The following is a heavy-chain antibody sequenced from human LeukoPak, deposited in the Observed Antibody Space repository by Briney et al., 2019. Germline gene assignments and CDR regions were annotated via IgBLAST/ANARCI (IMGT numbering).Heavy chain of an antibody. V-gene: IGHV3-13*01. J-gene: IGHJ4*02. D-gene: IGHD3-10*01. Sequence: GGSLRLSCAASGFTFSSYDMHWVRQATGKGLEWVSAIGTGGDTYYPGSVKGRFTISRDNAKNSLYLQMNSLRAEDTAVYYCARGPRGVGFGEFLPYWGQGTLVTVSS. CDR1: GFTFSSYD. CDR3: ARGPRGVGFGEFLPY. CDR2: IGTGGDT.